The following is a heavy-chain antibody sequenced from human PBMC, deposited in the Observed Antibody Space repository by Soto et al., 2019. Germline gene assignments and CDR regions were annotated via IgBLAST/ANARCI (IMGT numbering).Heavy chain of an antibody. V-gene: IGHV3-13*04. CDR3: ARVLPGYNAFEDYFAS. J-gene: IGHJ4*02. CDR2: IGIRGDT. CDR1: GFTFSSYD. D-gene: IGHD5-12*01. Sequence: EVQLVESGGGLVEPGGSLRLSCAASGFTFSSYDMHWVRQATGEGLEWVAAIGIRGDTYYPASVQGRFTISGENAKNSCYRKLNSLIAGNTSVYYWARVLPGYNAFEDYFASWGQGALVTVSS.